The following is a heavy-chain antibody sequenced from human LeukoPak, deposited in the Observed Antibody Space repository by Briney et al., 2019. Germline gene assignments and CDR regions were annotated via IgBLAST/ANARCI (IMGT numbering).Heavy chain of an antibody. CDR3: ARGGGGYSGYDI. Sequence: PSQTLSLTCTVSGGSISSGGYYWSWIRQPPGKGLEWIGYIHHSGSTYYNPSLKSRVTISVDRSKNQFSLKLSSVTAADTAVYYCARGGGGYSGYDIWGQGTLVTVSS. CDR2: IHHSGST. J-gene: IGHJ4*02. CDR1: GGSISSGGYY. V-gene: IGHV4-30-2*01. D-gene: IGHD5-12*01.